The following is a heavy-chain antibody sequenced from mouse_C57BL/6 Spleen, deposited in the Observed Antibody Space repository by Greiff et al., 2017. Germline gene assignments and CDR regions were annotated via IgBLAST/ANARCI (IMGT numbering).Heavy chain of an antibody. D-gene: IGHD3-3*01. CDR1: GFTFSSYA. CDR2: ISDGGSYT. J-gene: IGHJ4*01. Sequence: DVQLVESGGGLVKPGGSLKLSCAASGFTFSSYAMSWVRQTPEKRLEWVATISDGGSYTYYPDNVKGRFTISRDNAKNNLYLQMSHLKSEDTAMYYCARDEGDDYAMDYWGQGTSVTVSS. CDR3: ARDEGDDYAMDY. V-gene: IGHV5-4*01.